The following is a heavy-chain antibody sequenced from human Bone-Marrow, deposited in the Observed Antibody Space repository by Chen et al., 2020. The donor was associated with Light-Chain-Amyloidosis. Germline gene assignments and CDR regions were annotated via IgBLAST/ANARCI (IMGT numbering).Heavy chain of an antibody. CDR2: TKSIAEGYTT. Sequence: EVQLVESGGAFVQPGGSLRLSCAITGFTFSDYNMDWVRQPPGKGLEWVGRTKSIAEGYTTVYAASVKDRFTISRDDLKNSLYLQMNSLKIEDTAVYFCVKDQAGRWPYGMDVWGQGTTVTVSS. D-gene: IGHD2-15*01. CDR1: GFTFSDYN. V-gene: IGHV3-72*01. J-gene: IGHJ6*02. CDR3: VKDQAGRWPYGMDV.